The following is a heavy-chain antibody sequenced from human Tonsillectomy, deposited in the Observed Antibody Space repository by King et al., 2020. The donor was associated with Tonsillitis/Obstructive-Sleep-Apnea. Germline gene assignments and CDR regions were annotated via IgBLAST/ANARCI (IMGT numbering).Heavy chain of an antibody. V-gene: IGHV5-51*01. Sequence: VQLVESGAEVKKPGEALRISCKGSGYRFTDNWIGLVRQMPGKGLEWMGIIYPGDSDTRYGPSFQGQVTISADKSISTAYLQWGSLKASDTAMYYCARHGMHGDFVDYWGQGTLVTVSS. CDR1: GYRFTDNW. J-gene: IGHJ4*02. D-gene: IGHD4-17*01. CDR3: ARHGMHGDFVDY. CDR2: IYPGDSDT.